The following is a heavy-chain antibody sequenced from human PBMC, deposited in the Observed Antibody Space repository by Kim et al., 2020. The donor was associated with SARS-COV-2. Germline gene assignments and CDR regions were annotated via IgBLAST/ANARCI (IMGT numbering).Heavy chain of an antibody. J-gene: IGHJ6*01. Sequence: GGSLRLSCAVSGFTVNSNNMNWVRQAPGKGLEWVSVMYSGSNTHYADTVKGRFTISRDIFENTLYLQMNNLRAEDTAVYYCASLYCSSVTCYEDYGMDV. V-gene: IGHV3-53*01. CDR3: ASLYCSSVTCYEDYGMDV. CDR1: GFTVNSNN. CDR2: MYSGSNT. D-gene: IGHD2-2*01.